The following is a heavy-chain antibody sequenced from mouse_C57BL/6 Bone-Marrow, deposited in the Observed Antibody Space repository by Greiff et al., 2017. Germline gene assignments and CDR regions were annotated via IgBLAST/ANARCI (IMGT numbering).Heavy chain of an antibody. CDR1: GYTFTSYW. J-gene: IGHJ2*01. CDR3: TRGVCDGYDRY. CDR2: IYPGNSDT. D-gene: IGHD2-2*01. Sequence: EVQLQQSGTVLARPGASVKMSCKTSGYTFTSYWMHWVKQRPGQGLEWIGAIYPGNSDTSYNQKFKGKDKLTADTSASNAYMELSSLTNEDSAVYYCTRGVCDGYDRYWCQGTTLTVSS. V-gene: IGHV1-5*01.